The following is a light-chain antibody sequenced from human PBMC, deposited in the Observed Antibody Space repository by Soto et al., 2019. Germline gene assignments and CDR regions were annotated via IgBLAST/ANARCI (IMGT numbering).Light chain of an antibody. CDR3: SSYTSSSSTLV. CDR1: SSDVGGYNY. V-gene: IGLV2-14*01. Sequence: QSVLTQPASVSGSPGQSITISCTGTSSDVGGYNYVSWYQQHPGKAPKLMIYDVSNRPSGVSNRFSGSKSGNTASLIISGLQAEDEADYYCSSYTSSSSTLVFGGGTQLTVL. J-gene: IGLJ2*01. CDR2: DVS.